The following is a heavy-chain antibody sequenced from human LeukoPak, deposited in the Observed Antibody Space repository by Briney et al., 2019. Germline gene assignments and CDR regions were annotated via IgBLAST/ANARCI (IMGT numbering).Heavy chain of an antibody. V-gene: IGHV3-11*06. D-gene: IGHD3-9*01. CDR3: ARDISRSPRDY. J-gene: IGHJ4*02. Sequence: GGSLRLSCSASGFIFSDYYMSCIRQAPGKGLEWISYISTTSGFTKYADSVKGRFTISRDNAKNTLYLQMNSLGVDDTAVYYCARDISRSPRDYWGQGTLVTVSS. CDR1: GFIFSDYY. CDR2: ISTTSGFT.